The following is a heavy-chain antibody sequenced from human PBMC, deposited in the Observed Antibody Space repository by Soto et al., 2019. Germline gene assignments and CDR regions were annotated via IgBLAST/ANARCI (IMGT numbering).Heavy chain of an antibody. CDR3: ARSGHNSGFFYYDY. CDR1: GLSLSSTGVG. D-gene: IGHD3-22*01. Sequence: QITLKESGPTLVKVTQTVTLTCTFSGLSLSSTGVGVGWIRQPPGKALEGLALINWNDYKRYNPSLKSRLTITKDTSKNQVVLTMTNMDPVYTATYYCARSGHNSGFFYYDYWGQGTLITVSS. J-gene: IGHJ4*02. V-gene: IGHV2-5*01. CDR2: INWNDYK.